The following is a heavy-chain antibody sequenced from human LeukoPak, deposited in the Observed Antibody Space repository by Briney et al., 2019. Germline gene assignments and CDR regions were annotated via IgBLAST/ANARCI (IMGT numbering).Heavy chain of an antibody. CDR1: GYTFTSYY. CDR3: ARGTRYYYGSGSYDTYYYFDY. D-gene: IGHD3-10*01. J-gene: IGHJ4*02. V-gene: IGHV1-46*01. Sequence: ASVKVSCEASGYTFTSYYMHWVRQAPGQGLEWMGIINPSGGSTSYAQKFQGRVTMTRDTSTSTVYMELSSLRSEDTAVYYCARGTRYYYGSGSYDTYYYFDYWGQGTLVTVSS. CDR2: INPSGGST.